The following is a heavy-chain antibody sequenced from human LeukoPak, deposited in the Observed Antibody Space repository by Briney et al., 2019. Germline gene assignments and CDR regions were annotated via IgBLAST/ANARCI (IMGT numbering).Heavy chain of an antibody. V-gene: IGHV4-59*01. Sequence: PSETLSLTCNVSGGPIKSYYWSWIRQSPGEGLQWIGYIYYSGSTRYNPSLESRVTISVDTSKNQFSLHLTSVTATDTGVYYCARGGPTVRALGSFDCWGQGALVSVSS. CDR3: ARGGPTVRALGSFDC. J-gene: IGHJ4*02. CDR2: IYYSGST. D-gene: IGHD3-10*01. CDR1: GGPIKSYY.